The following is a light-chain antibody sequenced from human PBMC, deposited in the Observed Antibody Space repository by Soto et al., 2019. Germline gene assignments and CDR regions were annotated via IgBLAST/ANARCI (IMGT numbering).Light chain of an antibody. J-gene: IGLJ1*01. Sequence: QSVLTQPPSVSGAPGQRVTISCTGSSSNIGAGYDVHWYQQRPGTAPKLLIYANSNRPSGVPDRFSGSKSGTSASLAITGLQAEDEADYYCQSYDSSLSGHVFGTGTRSPS. CDR2: ANS. CDR3: QSYDSSLSGHV. CDR1: SSNIGAGYD. V-gene: IGLV1-40*01.